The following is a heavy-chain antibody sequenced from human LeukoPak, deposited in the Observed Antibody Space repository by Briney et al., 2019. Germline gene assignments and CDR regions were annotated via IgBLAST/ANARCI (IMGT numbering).Heavy chain of an antibody. CDR3: VKGDSSSWYYGYFDY. D-gene: IGHD6-13*01. J-gene: IGHJ4*02. CDR1: GFTSSSYA. CDR2: ISSNGGST. V-gene: IGHV3-64D*06. Sequence: GGSLRLSCSASGFTSSSYAMHWVRQAPGKGLEYVSAISSNGGSTYYADSVKGRFTISRDNSKNTLYLQMSSLRAEDTAVYYCVKGDSSSWYYGYFDYWGQGTLVTVSS.